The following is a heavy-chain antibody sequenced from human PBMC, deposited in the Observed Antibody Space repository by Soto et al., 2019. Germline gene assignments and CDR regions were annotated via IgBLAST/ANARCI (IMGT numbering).Heavy chain of an antibody. V-gene: IGHV4-31*03. Sequence: TLSLTCTVSYGSISSGGYYWSWIRQHPGKGLEWIGHIHYSGSIHYNPSLKSRAIISVDMSKNQFSLKLTSVTAADTAVYYCARGRPDFSSSSRVLWNIDHWGQGALVPVS. CDR1: YGSISSGGYY. D-gene: IGHD6-6*01. CDR3: ARGRPDFSSSSRVLWNIDH. CDR2: IHYSGSI. J-gene: IGHJ4*02.